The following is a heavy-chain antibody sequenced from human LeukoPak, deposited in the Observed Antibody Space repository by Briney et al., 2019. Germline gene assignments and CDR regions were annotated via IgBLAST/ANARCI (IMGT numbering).Heavy chain of an antibody. J-gene: IGHJ4*02. CDR1: GFIFTNYA. V-gene: IGHV3-23*01. CDR2: TTGSGGST. Sequence: GGSLRLSCATSGFIFTNYAMYWVRQAPGKGLEWVPSTTGSGGSTFYADSVKGRFTISKDNFKNTLHLQMDNLRAEDTAVYYCARAKGADYGASPASYWGQGSLVAVSS. CDR3: ARAKGADYGASPASY. D-gene: IGHD4-17*01.